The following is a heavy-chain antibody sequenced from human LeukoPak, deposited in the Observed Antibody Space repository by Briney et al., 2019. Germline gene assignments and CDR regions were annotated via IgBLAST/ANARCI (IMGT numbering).Heavy chain of an antibody. CDR1: GYTSTSYY. Sequence: GASVKVSCKASGYTSTSYYMHWVRQAPGQGLEWMGIINPSGGSTNNAQKFQGRVTMTRDTSTSTVNMELSSLRSEDTAVYYCARGGTGTLYDRNYQNDAFDIWGQGTMVTVSS. CDR2: INPSGGST. V-gene: IGHV1-46*01. D-gene: IGHD1-7*01. J-gene: IGHJ3*02. CDR3: ARGGTGTLYDRNYQNDAFDI.